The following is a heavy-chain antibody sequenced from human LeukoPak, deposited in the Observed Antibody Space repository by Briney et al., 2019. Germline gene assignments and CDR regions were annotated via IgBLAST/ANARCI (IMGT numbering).Heavy chain of an antibody. Sequence: GGSLRLSCGASGFTFTTHWIHWVRQAPGKGLVWVSRIKPDGSDTNYADSVKGRFTISRDNAKNTVYLQMNSLRAEDTAVYYCALGIVVAFDYWGQGTLVTVSS. J-gene: IGHJ4*02. CDR1: GFTFTTHW. D-gene: IGHD3-22*01. V-gene: IGHV3-74*01. CDR3: ALGIVVAFDY. CDR2: IKPDGSDT.